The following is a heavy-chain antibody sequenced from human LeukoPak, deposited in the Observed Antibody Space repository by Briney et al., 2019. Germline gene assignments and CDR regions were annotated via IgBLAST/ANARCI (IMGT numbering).Heavy chain of an antibody. V-gene: IGHV3-23*01. J-gene: IGHJ1*01. CDR1: GFTFSSYA. CDR3: ARDISIAAALD. Sequence: PGGSLRLSCAASGFTFSSYAMSWVRQAPGKGLEWVSVISGSGGSTYYADSVKGRFTLSRDNSKNTLYLQMNSLRAEDTAVYYCARDISIAAALDWGQGTLVTVSS. CDR2: ISGSGGST. D-gene: IGHD6-13*01.